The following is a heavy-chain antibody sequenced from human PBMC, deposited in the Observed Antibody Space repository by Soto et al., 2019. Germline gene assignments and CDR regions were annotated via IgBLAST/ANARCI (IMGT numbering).Heavy chain of an antibody. Sequence: SVKVSCKASGGTFSSYTISWVRQAPGQGLEWMGRIIPILGIANYAQKFQGRVTVTADKSTSTAYMELSSLRSEDTAVYYCARGRDIAAAVVISGAFDIWGQGTMVTVSS. CDR1: GGTFSSYT. V-gene: IGHV1-69*02. CDR2: IIPILGIA. D-gene: IGHD6-13*01. CDR3: ARGRDIAAAVVISGAFDI. J-gene: IGHJ3*02.